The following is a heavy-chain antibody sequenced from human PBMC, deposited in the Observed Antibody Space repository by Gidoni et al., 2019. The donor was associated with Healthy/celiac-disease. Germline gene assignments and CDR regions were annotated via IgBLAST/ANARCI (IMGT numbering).Heavy chain of an antibody. CDR2: IYSGGST. D-gene: IGHD6-19*01. Sequence: EVQLVESGGGLVQPGGSLRLSCAASGFTVSSNYMSWVRQAPGKGLEWVSVIYSGGSTYYADSVKGRFTISRDNSKNTLYLQMNSLRAEDTAVYYCARGEAISSGWLHDYWGQGTLVTVSS. V-gene: IGHV3-66*01. CDR3: ARGEAISSGWLHDY. CDR1: GFTVSSNY. J-gene: IGHJ4*02.